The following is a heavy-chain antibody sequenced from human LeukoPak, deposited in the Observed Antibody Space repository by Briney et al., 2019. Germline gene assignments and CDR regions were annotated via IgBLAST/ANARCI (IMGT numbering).Heavy chain of an antibody. CDR1: GGSISSSSYY. Sequence: SETLSLTCTVSGGSISSSSYYWGWIRQPPGKGLEWIGSIYYSGSTYYNPSLKSRVTISVDTSKNQFSLKLSSVTAADTAVYYCARDTRFGDSGYDFIDYWGQGTLVTVSS. V-gene: IGHV4-39*07. CDR3: ARDTRFGDSGYDFIDY. CDR2: IYYSGST. D-gene: IGHD5-12*01. J-gene: IGHJ4*02.